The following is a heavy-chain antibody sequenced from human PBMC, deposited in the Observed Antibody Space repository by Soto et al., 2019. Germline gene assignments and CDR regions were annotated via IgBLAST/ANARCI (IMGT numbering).Heavy chain of an antibody. V-gene: IGHV4-30-4*01. Sequence: SETLSLACSVSGDSISNLDYFWAWIRQPPGQALEYIGYIYKSATTYYNPSFESRVAISVDTSKSQFSLNVTSVTAADTAVYFCARGRYCLTGRCFPNWFDSWGQGALVTVSS. D-gene: IGHD7-27*01. CDR2: IYKSATT. J-gene: IGHJ5*01. CDR3: ARGRYCLTGRCFPNWFDS. CDR1: GDSISNLDYF.